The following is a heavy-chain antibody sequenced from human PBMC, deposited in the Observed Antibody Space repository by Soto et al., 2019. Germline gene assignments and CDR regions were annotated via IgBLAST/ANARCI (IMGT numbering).Heavy chain of an antibody. CDR1: GFTFDDYA. Sequence: SLRLSCAASGFTFDDYAMHWVRQAPGKGLEWVSGISWNSGSIGYADSVKGRFTISRDNAKNSLHLQMNSLRAEDTALYYCAKDKSGYSSSWSDYWGQGTLVTVSS. CDR2: ISWNSGSI. D-gene: IGHD6-13*01. CDR3: AKDKSGYSSSWSDY. J-gene: IGHJ4*02. V-gene: IGHV3-9*01.